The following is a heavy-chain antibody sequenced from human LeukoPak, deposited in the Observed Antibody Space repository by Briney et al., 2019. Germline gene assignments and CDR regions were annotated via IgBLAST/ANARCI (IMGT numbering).Heavy chain of an antibody. J-gene: IGHJ4*02. CDR3: ARHGVDTAVLFDY. CDR2: FHNSGTS. D-gene: IGHD5-18*01. Sequence: WETLSLTRTVSDDSISDYYRGWIRQPPGKGLEWIGYFHNSGTSTYNPSLKSRVTISADTSKNQFSLKLSSVTAADTAVYYCARHGVDTAVLFDYWGQGTLVTVSS. V-gene: IGHV4-59*08. CDR1: DDSISDYY.